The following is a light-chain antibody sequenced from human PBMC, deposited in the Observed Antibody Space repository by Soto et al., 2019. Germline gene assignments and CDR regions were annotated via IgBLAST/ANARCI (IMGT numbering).Light chain of an antibody. CDR1: PSFSRW. Sequence: DIQMTQSPSTLSASVGDRVTITCRASPSFSRWLAWYQQKPGKAPKLLIYDASTPETGVPSRFSVSGSGTEFTLTISSLQPDDFAAYYCQQYSDYSRSFGQGTKLEIK. J-gene: IGKJ2*01. CDR2: DAS. V-gene: IGKV1-5*01. CDR3: QQYSDYSRS.